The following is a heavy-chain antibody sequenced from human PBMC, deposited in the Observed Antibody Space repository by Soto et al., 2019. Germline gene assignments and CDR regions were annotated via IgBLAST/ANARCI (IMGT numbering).Heavy chain of an antibody. Sequence: QVQLVQSGAEVKKPGSSVKVSCKASGGTFSRYAISWVRQAPGQGLEWMGGIITIFGTANYAQKFQGRVTITADESTSTPYMELSSLRSEDTAVYYCAGVFTDEKSKYYSDYWGQGTLVTVSS. D-gene: IGHD2-8*02. CDR1: GGTFSRYA. V-gene: IGHV1-69*01. CDR2: IITIFGTA. CDR3: AGVFTDEKSKYYSDY. J-gene: IGHJ4*02.